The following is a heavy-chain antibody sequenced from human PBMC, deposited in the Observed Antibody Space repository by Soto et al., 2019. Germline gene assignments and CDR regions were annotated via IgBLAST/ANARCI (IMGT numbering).Heavy chain of an antibody. V-gene: IGHV3-21*02. CDR3: ASARGWAILPDIY. D-gene: IGHD2-2*01. J-gene: IGHJ4*02. CDR1: GFSFSLYT. CDR2: IDSGSSTI. Sequence: EVQLVQSGGGLVKPGGSLRLSCAASGFSFSLYTMNWVRQAPGKGLEWVASIDSGSSTIHYAESMKGRFTISRDNANKSLYLQMNSLRAEYTAVYYFASARGWAILPDIYWCQGTLVTVSS.